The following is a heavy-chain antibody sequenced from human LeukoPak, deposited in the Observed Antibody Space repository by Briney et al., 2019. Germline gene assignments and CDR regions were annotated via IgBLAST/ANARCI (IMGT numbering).Heavy chain of an antibody. J-gene: IGHJ4*02. D-gene: IGHD7-27*01. V-gene: IGHV1-8*01. Sequence: ASVKVSCKASGYTFTSYDINWVRQATGQGLEWMGWMNPNSGDTGYVQKFQGRVTMTRSTSISKAYMELSSLRSEDTAVYYCARGPGGTGSFFDYWGQGTPVTVSS. CDR1: GYTFTSYD. CDR2: MNPNSGDT. CDR3: ARGPGGTGSFFDY.